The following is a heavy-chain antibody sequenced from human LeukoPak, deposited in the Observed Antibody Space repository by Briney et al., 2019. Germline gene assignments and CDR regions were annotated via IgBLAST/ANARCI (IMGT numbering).Heavy chain of an antibody. D-gene: IGHD2-15*01. Sequence: SETLSLTCAVYGGSFSGYYWSWIRQPPGKGLEWIGEINHSGSTNYNPSLKSRVTISVDTSKNQFSLKLSSVTAADTAVYYCARGYPFATVVAAINWFDPWGQGTLVTVSS. J-gene: IGHJ5*02. CDR1: GGSFSGYY. CDR2: INHSGST. CDR3: ARGYPFATVVAAINWFDP. V-gene: IGHV4-34*01.